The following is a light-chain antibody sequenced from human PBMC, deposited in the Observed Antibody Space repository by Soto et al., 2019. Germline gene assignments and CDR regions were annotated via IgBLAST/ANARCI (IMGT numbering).Light chain of an antibody. V-gene: IGKV1-39*01. Sequence: DIQMTQSPSSLSASVGDRVTITCRASQNINKYLNWYQQKPGKAPKLLIYVTFTLQSGVSSRFTGVGSGTEFTLTIDSLQPEDFATYYCQQSYSSPQTFGQGTRVEVK. J-gene: IGKJ1*01. CDR3: QQSYSSPQT. CDR2: VTF. CDR1: QNINKY.